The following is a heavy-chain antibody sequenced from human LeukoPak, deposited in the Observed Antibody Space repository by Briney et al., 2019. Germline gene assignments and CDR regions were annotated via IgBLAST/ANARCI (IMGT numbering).Heavy chain of an antibody. J-gene: IGHJ4*02. V-gene: IGHV3-7*05. D-gene: IGHD6-6*01. CDR1: GFTFSSHW. Sequence: GGSLRLSCAASGFTFSSHWMSWVRQAPGKGLEWVANIQQGGSEKCYVDSVKGRFTISRDNAKNSLFLQMNSLRAEDTAVYYCARCHSSSSGDYWGQGTLVTVSS. CDR2: IQQGGSEK. CDR3: ARCHSSSSGDY.